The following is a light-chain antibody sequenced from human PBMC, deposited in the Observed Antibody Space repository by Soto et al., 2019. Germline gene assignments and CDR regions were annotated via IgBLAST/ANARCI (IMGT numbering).Light chain of an antibody. Sequence: QSALTQPRSVSGSPGQSVTISCTGTSSDVGGYNYVSWYQQDPGKAPKLMIYDGSKRPSGVPDRFSGSKSGNTASLTISGLQAEDEAQYYCWSYAGSYAYVFGTGAKLTVL. J-gene: IGLJ1*01. V-gene: IGLV2-11*01. CDR1: SSDVGGYNY. CDR3: WSYAGSYAYV. CDR2: DGS.